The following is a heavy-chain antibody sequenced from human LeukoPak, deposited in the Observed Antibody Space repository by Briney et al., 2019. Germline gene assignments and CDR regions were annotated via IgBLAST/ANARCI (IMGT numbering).Heavy chain of an antibody. V-gene: IGHV4-59*01. CDR3: ARTERGRSLNCSGGSCSLSVHYYYMDV. Sequence: SETLSLTCTVSGGSISNYYWSWIREPPGRGLEWVGYIYYSGNTNYNASLKSRVTISVDTSKNQFSLKLSSVTAADTAVYYCARTERGRSLNCSGGSCSLSVHYYYMDVWGKGTKVTISS. J-gene: IGHJ6*03. CDR1: GGSISNYY. D-gene: IGHD2-15*01. CDR2: IYYSGNT.